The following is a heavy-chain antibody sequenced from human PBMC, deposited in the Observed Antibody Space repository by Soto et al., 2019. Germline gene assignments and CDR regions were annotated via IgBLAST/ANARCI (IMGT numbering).Heavy chain of an antibody. J-gene: IGHJ4*02. CDR2: FIAMLGTP. D-gene: IGHD5-18*01. V-gene: IGHV1-69*13. CDR1: GGTFGSQG. Sequence: SVKVSCKASGGTFGSQGIAWVRQAPGQGLEWMGGFIAMLGTPTYAKKVQGRATISADESLTSSYLELRSLRSEDTGVYFCARGAMANFDYWGQGTVVPVSS. CDR3: ARGAMANFDY.